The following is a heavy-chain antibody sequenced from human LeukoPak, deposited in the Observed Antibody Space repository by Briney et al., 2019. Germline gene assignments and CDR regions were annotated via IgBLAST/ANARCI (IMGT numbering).Heavy chain of an antibody. CDR1: GFAFSNYG. CDR2: ISSTSTYI. Sequence: NPGGSLRLSCAASGFAFSNYGINWVRQAPGRGLEWVSSISSTSTYIYYADSVKGRFTISRDNAKNSLYLQMNSLRAEDTAVYYCARDGAVGTYYYDSSGYYFDYWGQGTLVTVSS. V-gene: IGHV3-21*01. D-gene: IGHD3-22*01. CDR3: ARDGAVGTYYYDSSGYYFDY. J-gene: IGHJ4*02.